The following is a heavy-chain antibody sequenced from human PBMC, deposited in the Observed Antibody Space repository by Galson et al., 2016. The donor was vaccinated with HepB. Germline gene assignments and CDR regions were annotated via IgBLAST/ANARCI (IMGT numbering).Heavy chain of an antibody. CDR2: ISGSGAAT. CDR3: ARFTQEWLDRVYYFDY. V-gene: IGHV3-23*01. D-gene: IGHD6-19*01. Sequence: SLRLSCAASGFTFSSSVMSWVRQAPGEGLEWVSVISGSGAATDYADSVRGRFTISRDRSTNTMYLQMNSLRTDDTAVYYCARFTQEWLDRVYYFDYWGQGTLVTVSS. CDR1: GFTFSSSV. J-gene: IGHJ4*02.